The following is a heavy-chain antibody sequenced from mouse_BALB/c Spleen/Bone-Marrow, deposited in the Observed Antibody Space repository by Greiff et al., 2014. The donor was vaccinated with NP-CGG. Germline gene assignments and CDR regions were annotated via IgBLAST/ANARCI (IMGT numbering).Heavy chain of an antibody. J-gene: IGHJ3*01. D-gene: IGHD2-1*01. V-gene: IGHV14-3*02. CDR1: GFNIKDTY. CDR3: ARNGNYGAWFAY. Sequence: EVQLQQSGAELVKPGPSVKLSCTASGFNIKDTYMHWVKQRPEQGLEWIGRIDPANGNTKYDPKFQGKATITADTSSNTAYLQLSSLTSEDTAVYYCARNGNYGAWFAYWGQGTLVTVSA. CDR2: IDPANGNT.